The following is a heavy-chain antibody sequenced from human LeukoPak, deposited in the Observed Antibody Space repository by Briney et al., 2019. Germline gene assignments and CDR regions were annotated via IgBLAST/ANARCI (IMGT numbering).Heavy chain of an antibody. CDR3: ARVSEARIAVAGTFFDY. J-gene: IGHJ4*02. CDR1: GFTFDGYA. D-gene: IGHD6-19*01. CDR2: ISGDGRTT. V-gene: IGHV3-43*02. Sequence: GGSLRLSCAASGFTFDGYAMHWVRQAPGKGLEWVSLISGDGRTTYYADSVKGRFTISRDHSKNSLYLQMNSLRAEDTAVYYCARVSEARIAVAGTFFDYWGQGTLVTVSS.